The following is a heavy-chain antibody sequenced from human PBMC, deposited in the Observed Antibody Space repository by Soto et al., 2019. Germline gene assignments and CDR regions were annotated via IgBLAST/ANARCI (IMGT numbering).Heavy chain of an antibody. CDR2: INHSGST. D-gene: IGHD6-25*01. V-gene: IGHV4-34*01. Sequence: SETLSLTCAVYGGSFIGYYWSWIRQPPGKGLEWIGEINHSGSTNYNPSLKSRVTISVDTSKNQVSLKLSSVTAADTAMYFCARQVSSAWPPYYYDMDVWGQGTTVTVSS. CDR1: GGSFIGYY. J-gene: IGHJ6*02. CDR3: ARQVSSAWPPYYYDMDV.